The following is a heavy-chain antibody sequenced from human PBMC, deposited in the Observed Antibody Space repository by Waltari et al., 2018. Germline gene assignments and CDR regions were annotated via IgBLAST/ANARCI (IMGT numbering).Heavy chain of an antibody. CDR1: GFTFSSYA. CDR2: ISYDGSNK. Sequence: QVQLVESGGGVVQPGRSLRLSCAASGFTFSSYAMHWVRQAPGKGLEWVAVISYDGSNKYYADSVKGRFTISRDNSKNTLYLQMNSLRAEDTAVYYCARDPYCSSTSCYGYYFDYWGQGTLVTVSS. CDR3: ARDPYCSSTSCYGYYFDY. V-gene: IGHV3-30-3*01. D-gene: IGHD2-2*01. J-gene: IGHJ4*02.